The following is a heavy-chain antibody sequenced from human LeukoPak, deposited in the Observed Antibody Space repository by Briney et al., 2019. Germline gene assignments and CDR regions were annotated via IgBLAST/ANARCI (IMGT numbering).Heavy chain of an antibody. J-gene: IGHJ5*02. V-gene: IGHV3-23*01. CDR1: GFTFSNYA. CDR2: ISGSGYNA. CDR3: AKDRRYSGSPNWFDP. Sequence: GGSLRLSCAASGFTFSNYAMSWVRQAPGKGLEWVSVISGSGYNAYYADSVKGRLTISRDNSKNMLYLQMNSLRAEDTAVYYCAKDRRYSGSPNWFDPWGQGTLVTVSS. D-gene: IGHD1-26*01.